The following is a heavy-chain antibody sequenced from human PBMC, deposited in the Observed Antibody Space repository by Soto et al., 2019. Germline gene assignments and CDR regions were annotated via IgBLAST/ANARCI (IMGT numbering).Heavy chain of an antibody. CDR2: INPNSGGT. D-gene: IGHD1-7*01. J-gene: IGHJ4*02. V-gene: IGHV1-2*04. CDR3: AREGDSITGTTGGEFDY. CDR1: GYTFTGYY. Sequence: QVQLVQSGAEVKKPGASVKVSCKASGYTFTGYYMHWVRQAPGQGLEWMGWINPNSGGTNYAQKFQGWVTMTRDTAISTAYMELGRVRSDDTAVYYCAREGDSITGTTGGEFDYWGQGTLVTVSS.